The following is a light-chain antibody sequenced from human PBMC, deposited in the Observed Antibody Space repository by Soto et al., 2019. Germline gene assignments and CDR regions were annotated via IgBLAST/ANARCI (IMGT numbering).Light chain of an antibody. J-gene: IGLJ1*01. CDR1: DSSIGAGYD. Sequence: QSVLTQPPSVSGAPGQRVTISCTGSDSSIGAGYDVHWYQQLPGTPPKVLIYGNSNRPSGVPDRFSASQSGTSASLAITGLQAEDEADYYCQSYDNSLSGSYVFGSGTKLTVL. V-gene: IGLV1-40*01. CDR2: GNS. CDR3: QSYDNSLSGSYV.